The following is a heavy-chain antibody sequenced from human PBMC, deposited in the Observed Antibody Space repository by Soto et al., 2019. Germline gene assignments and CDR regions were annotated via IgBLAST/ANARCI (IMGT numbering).Heavy chain of an antibody. D-gene: IGHD3-9*01. Sequence: ASVKVSCKASGYTFTSYGISWVRQAPGQGLEWMGWISAYNGNKNYAQKLQGRVTMTTDTSTSTAYMELRSLRSDDTAVYYCARGRYDILTGYSDYWGQGTLVTVSS. CDR2: ISAYNGNK. V-gene: IGHV1-18*04. CDR1: GYTFTSYG. CDR3: ARGRYDILTGYSDY. J-gene: IGHJ4*02.